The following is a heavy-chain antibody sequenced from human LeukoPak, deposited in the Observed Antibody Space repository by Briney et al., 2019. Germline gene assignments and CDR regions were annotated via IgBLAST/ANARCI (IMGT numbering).Heavy chain of an antibody. Sequence: GESLKISCKGSGYSFTSYWIGWVRQMPGKGLEWMGIIYPGDSDTRYSPSFQGQVTISADKSISTAYLQWSSLKASDTAMYYCARQVAVPASTNWFDPWGQGTLVTVS. V-gene: IGHV5-51*01. CDR2: IYPGDSDT. J-gene: IGHJ5*02. D-gene: IGHD6-19*01. CDR3: ARQVAVPASTNWFDP. CDR1: GYSFTSYW.